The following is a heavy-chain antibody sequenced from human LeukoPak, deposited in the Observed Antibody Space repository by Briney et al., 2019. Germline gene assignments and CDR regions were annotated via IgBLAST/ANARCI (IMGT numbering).Heavy chain of an antibody. J-gene: IGHJ3*02. CDR2: ISGSGGST. D-gene: IGHD3-22*01. CDR1: GFTFSSYG. V-gene: IGHV3-23*01. CDR3: AKDLFYDSSGYYSSRGGSDAFDI. Sequence: GGSLRLSCAASGFTFSSYGMSWVRQAPGKGLEWVSAISGSGGSTYYADSVKGRFTISRDNSKNTLYLQMNSLRAEDTAVYYCAKDLFYDSSGYYSSRGGSDAFDIWGQGTMVTVSS.